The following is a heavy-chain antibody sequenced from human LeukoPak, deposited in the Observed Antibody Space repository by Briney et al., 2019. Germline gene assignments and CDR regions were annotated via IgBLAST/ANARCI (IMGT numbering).Heavy chain of an antibody. V-gene: IGHV4-34*01. CDR1: GGSFSGYY. CDR2: INHSGST. D-gene: IGHD3-10*01. J-gene: IGHJ4*02. CDR3: ARRVYGSGSYYLLRIVLREYYFDY. Sequence: SGTLSLTCAVYGGSFSGYYWSWIRQPPGKGLEWIGEINHSGSTNYNPSLKSRVTISVDTSKNQFSLKLSSVTAADTAVYYCARRVYGSGSYYLLRIVLREYYFDYWGQGTLVTVSS.